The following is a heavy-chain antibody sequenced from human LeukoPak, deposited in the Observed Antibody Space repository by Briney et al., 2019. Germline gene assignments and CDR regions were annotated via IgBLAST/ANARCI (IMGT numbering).Heavy chain of an antibody. CDR2: ISSSGSTI. V-gene: IGHV3-48*03. J-gene: IGHJ4*02. CDR3: AVATIKDYFDY. Sequence: GGSLRLSCAASGFTFSSYEMNWVRQPPGKGLEWVSYISSSGSTIYYADSVKGRFTISRDNAKNSLYLQMNSLRAEDTAVYYCAVATIKDYFDYWGQGTLVTVSS. CDR1: GFTFSSYE. D-gene: IGHD5-24*01.